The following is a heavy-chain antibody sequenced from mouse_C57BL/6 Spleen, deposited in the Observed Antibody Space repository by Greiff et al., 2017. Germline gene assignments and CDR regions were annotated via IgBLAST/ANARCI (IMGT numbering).Heavy chain of an antibody. Sequence: EVKLVESGGGLVKPGGSLKLSCAASGFTFSDYGMHWVRQAPEKGLEWVAYISSGSSTIYYADTVKGRFTISRDNAKNTLFLQMTSLRSEDTAMYYCARRQITTVDAMDYWGQGTSVTVSS. CDR2: ISSGSSTI. CDR3: ARRQITTVDAMDY. V-gene: IGHV5-17*01. CDR1: GFTFSDYG. D-gene: IGHD1-1*01. J-gene: IGHJ4*01.